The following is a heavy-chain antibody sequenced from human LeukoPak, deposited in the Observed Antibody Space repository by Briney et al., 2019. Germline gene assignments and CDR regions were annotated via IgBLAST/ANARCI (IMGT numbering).Heavy chain of an antibody. CDR3: ARGRGIAARGWFDP. J-gene: IGHJ5*02. CDR1: GGSFSGYY. CDR2: INHSGST. D-gene: IGHD6-6*01. V-gene: IGHV4-34*01. Sequence: SETLSLTCAVYGGSFSGYYWSWIRQPSGKGLEWIGEINHSGSTNYNPSLKSRVTISVDTSKNQFSLKLSSVTAADTAVYYCARGRGIAARGWFDPWGQGTLVTVSS.